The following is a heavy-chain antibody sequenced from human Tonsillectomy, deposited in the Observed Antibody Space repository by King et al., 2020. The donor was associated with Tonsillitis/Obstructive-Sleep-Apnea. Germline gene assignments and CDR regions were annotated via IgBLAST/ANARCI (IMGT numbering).Heavy chain of an antibody. CDR2: ISARGSAI. Sequence: VQLVESGGGLLQPGGSLRLSCAASGFVFSSFEMNWVRQAPGKGLEWVSYISARGSAIYYADSVKGRFTISRDNAKNSLFLQMNSLRAEDTAVYYCAREMGIATTGYFDYWGQGTLVTVPS. D-gene: IGHD6-13*01. J-gene: IGHJ4*02. CDR3: AREMGIATTGYFDY. CDR1: GFVFSSFE. V-gene: IGHV3-48*03.